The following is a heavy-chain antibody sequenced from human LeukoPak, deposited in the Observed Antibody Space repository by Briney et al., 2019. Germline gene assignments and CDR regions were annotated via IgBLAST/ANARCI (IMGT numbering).Heavy chain of an antibody. CDR1: GFTFSGSA. J-gene: IGHJ4*02. Sequence: GGSLRLSCAASGFTFSGSAMHWVRQAPGRGLEWISYISTTGTTMHYADSVKGRFAISRDNAKSSLYLQMNSLRDEDTAVYYCARVWQDNSGVDYWGQGTLVTVSS. D-gene: IGHD2-21*01. V-gene: IGHV3-48*02. CDR3: ARVWQDNSGVDY. CDR2: ISTTGTTM.